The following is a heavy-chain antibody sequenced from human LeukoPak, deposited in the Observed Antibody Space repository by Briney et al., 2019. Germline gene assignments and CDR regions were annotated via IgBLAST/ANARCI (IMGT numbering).Heavy chain of an antibody. J-gene: IGHJ5*02. Sequence: QPGGSPRLSCAASGFTFSSYAMSWVRQASGKGLEWVGRIRSKANSYATAYAASVKGRFTISRDDSKNTAYLQMNSLKTEDTAVYYCTYRPDYYDSSGLSHWFDPWGQGTLVTVSS. D-gene: IGHD3-22*01. CDR3: TYRPDYYDSSGLSHWFDP. CDR1: GFTFSSYA. V-gene: IGHV3-73*01. CDR2: IRSKANSYAT.